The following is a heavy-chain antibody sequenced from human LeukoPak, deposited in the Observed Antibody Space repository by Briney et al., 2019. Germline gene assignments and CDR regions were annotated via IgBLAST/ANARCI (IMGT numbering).Heavy chain of an antibody. J-gene: IGHJ4*02. D-gene: IGHD5-12*01. CDR1: GYTFNGYY. CDR2: INPNRGGT. V-gene: IGHV1-2*02. Sequence: SVNVSCKASGYTFNGYYMHGVRQAPGQGLEWMGWINPNRGGTNYAQKFQGRVTMTRDTSISTAYMEVSRLTSDDTAVFYCAREGSGYPYWGQGALVTVSS. CDR3: AREGSGYPY.